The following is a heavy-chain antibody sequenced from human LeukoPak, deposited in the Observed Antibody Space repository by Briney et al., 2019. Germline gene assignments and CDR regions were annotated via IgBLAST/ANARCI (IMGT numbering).Heavy chain of an antibody. D-gene: IGHD3-3*01. Sequence: PSETLSLTCTVSGGSISSSSYYWGWIRQPPGKGLEWIGSIYYSGSTYYNPSLKSRVTISVDTSKNQFSLKLSSVTAADTAVYYCARRTDFWSGYSNWFDPWGQGTLVTVSS. CDR2: IYYSGST. CDR1: GGSISSSSYY. CDR3: ARRTDFWSGYSNWFDP. J-gene: IGHJ5*02. V-gene: IGHV4-39*01.